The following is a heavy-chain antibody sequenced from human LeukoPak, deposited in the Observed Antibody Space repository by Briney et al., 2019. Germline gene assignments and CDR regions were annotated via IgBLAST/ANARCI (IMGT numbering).Heavy chain of an antibody. Sequence: GGSLRLSCAASGFTVSSNYMSWVRQAPGKGLEWVSVIYSGGSTYYADSVKGRFTISRDNSKNTLYLQMNSLRAEDTAVYYCARAGYDYGDYGYSPFDYWGQGTLVTVSP. CDR2: IYSGGST. CDR1: GFTVSSNY. D-gene: IGHD4-17*01. V-gene: IGHV3-53*01. J-gene: IGHJ4*02. CDR3: ARAGYDYGDYGYSPFDY.